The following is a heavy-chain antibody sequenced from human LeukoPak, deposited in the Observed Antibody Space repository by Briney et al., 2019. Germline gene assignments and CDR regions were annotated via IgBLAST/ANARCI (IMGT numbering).Heavy chain of an antibody. CDR2: INPDSGDT. J-gene: IGHJ4*02. CDR1: GYTFTDYY. CDR3: AKENIIGGIVDGEDY. V-gene: IGHV1-2*02. Sequence: ASVKVSCKASGYTFTDYYMHWVRRAPGQGLEWMGWINPDSGDTYYAQKFQGSITMTRDTSITTVYMELTRLTSDDTAVYYCAKENIIGGIVDGEDYWGQGTLVTVSS. D-gene: IGHD3-16*01.